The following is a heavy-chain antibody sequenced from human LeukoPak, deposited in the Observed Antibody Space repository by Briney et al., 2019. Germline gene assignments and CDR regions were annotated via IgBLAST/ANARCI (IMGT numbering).Heavy chain of an antibody. CDR2: INSDGGTT. J-gene: IGHJ3*02. CDR1: GFTFSSYW. D-gene: IGHD3-22*01. CDR3: AHYDSSGYHAFDI. Sequence: QAGGSLRLSCAASGFTFSSYWMHWVRQPPGKGLVWVSRINSDGGTTSYADSVKGRFTISRDNAKNTLYLQMNSLRAEDTAVYYCAHYDSSGYHAFDIWGQGTMVTVSS. V-gene: IGHV3-74*01.